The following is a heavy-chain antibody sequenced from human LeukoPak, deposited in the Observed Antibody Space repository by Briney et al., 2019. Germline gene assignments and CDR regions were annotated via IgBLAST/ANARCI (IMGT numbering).Heavy chain of an antibody. CDR3: ARFGGHSITVANDY. V-gene: IGHV5-51*01. D-gene: IGHD6-19*01. CDR1: GYTFPSYW. Sequence: GESLKISCKASGYTFPSYWIGWVRQMPGKGLEWMGIMFPGDSDTRYSPSFQGQVTISADKSISTAYLQWSSLKASDTAMYYCARFGGHSITVANDYWGQGTLVTVSS. J-gene: IGHJ4*02. CDR2: MFPGDSDT.